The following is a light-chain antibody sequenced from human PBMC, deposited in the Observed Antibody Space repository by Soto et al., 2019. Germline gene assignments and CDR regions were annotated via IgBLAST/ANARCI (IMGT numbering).Light chain of an antibody. CDR3: QQYGGSPLT. CDR2: DAS. J-gene: IGKJ4*01. Sequence: EIVLTQSPATLSLSPGERATLSCGASQSVSRDYLAWYQQKPGLAPRLLIYDASTRATGIPDRFSGSGSGEDFTLIISRLEPEDFAVYYCQQYGGSPLTFGGGPKVEIK. CDR1: QSVSRDY. V-gene: IGKV3D-20*01.